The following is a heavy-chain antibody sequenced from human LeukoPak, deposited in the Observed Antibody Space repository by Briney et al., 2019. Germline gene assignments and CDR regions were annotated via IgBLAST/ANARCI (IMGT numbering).Heavy chain of an antibody. CDR1: GFTFSGSA. Sequence: GGSLKLSCAASGFTFSGSAIHWVRQSSGKGREWVGQIDKKDKGYATATAYAASVKGRFTISRDDSINTAYLQMKSLKTEDTALYYCTGDSGTYNWFDPWGQGTLVTVSS. J-gene: IGHJ5*02. CDR3: TGDSGTYNWFDP. D-gene: IGHD1-26*01. CDR2: IDKKDKGYATAT. V-gene: IGHV3-73*01.